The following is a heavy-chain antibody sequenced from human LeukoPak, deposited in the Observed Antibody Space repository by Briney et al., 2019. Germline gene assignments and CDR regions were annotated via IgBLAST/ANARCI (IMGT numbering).Heavy chain of an antibody. CDR3: ASFIAAAGTDQDY. CDR1: GYSISSGYY. V-gene: IGHV4-38-2*02. Sequence: SETLSLTCTVSGYSISSGYYWGWIRQPPGEGLEWIGSIYYSGSTYYNPSLKSRVTISVDTSKNQFSLKLSSVTAADTAVYYCASFIAAAGTDQDYWGQGTLVTVSS. CDR2: IYYSGST. J-gene: IGHJ4*02. D-gene: IGHD6-13*01.